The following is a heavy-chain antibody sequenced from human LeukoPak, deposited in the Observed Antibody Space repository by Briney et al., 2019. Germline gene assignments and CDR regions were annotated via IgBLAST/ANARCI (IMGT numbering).Heavy chain of an antibody. V-gene: IGHV4-34*01. CDR3: ASSGAGNWFDP. Sequence: SETLSLTCAVYGGSFSGYYWSWIRQPPEKGLEWIGEINHSGSTNYNPSLKSRVTISVDTSKNKFSLKLSSVTAADTAVYYCASSGAGNWFDPWGQGTLVTVSS. CDR2: INHSGST. D-gene: IGHD3-10*01. CDR1: GGSFSGYY. J-gene: IGHJ5*02.